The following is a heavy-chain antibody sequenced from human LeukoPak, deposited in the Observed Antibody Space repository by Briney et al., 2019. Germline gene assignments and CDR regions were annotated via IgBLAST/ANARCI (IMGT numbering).Heavy chain of an antibody. CDR3: AHSASYYDILTGYPKHYFDY. CDR2: IYWNDDK. V-gene: IGHV2-5*01. Sequence: SGPTLVKPTQTVTLTCTFSGFSLSTTGVGVGWIRQPSGKALEWLTLIYWNDDKRYSPSLKSRFTITKDTSKNQVVLTKTNVDPVDTATYYCAHSASYYDILTGYPKHYFDYWGQGTLVTVSS. D-gene: IGHD3-9*01. CDR1: GFSLSTTGVG. J-gene: IGHJ4*02.